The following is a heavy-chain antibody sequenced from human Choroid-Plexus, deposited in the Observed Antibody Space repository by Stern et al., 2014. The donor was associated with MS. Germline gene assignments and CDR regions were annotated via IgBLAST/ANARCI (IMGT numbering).Heavy chain of an antibody. J-gene: IGHJ6*02. D-gene: IGHD3-3*01. CDR3: ARDQRGITIFGVVTDYYYLGMDV. V-gene: IGHV1-2*02. Sequence: VQLVESGAEVKKPGASVKGSCKTSGYIFTGYYIHWVRQAPGQGLEWMAWINPNTGGTKYAQKFQGRVTMSRDTSISTAYVELSSLTSEDTAVYYCARDQRGITIFGVVTDYYYLGMDVWGQGTTVTVSS. CDR1: GYIFTGYY. CDR2: INPNTGGT.